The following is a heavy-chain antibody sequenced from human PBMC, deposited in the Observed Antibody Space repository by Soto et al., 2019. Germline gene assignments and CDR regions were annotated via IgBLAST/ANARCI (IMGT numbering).Heavy chain of an antibody. D-gene: IGHD6-13*01. CDR3: ASSNIAAAGFYYYGMDV. V-gene: IGHV4-59*01. J-gene: IGHJ6*02. CDR2: IYYSGSP. Sequence: QVQLQESGPGLVKPSETLSLTCTVSGGSISSYYWSWIRQPPGKGLEWIGYIYYSGSPNYNPSLKSRVTISVDTPKNQFSLKLSSVTAADTAVYYCASSNIAAAGFYYYGMDVWGRGTTVTVSS. CDR1: GGSISSYY.